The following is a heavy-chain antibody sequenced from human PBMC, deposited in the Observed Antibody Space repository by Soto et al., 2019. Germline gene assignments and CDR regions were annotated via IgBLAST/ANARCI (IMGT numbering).Heavy chain of an antibody. J-gene: IGHJ4*02. V-gene: IGHV4-34*01. Sequence: PSETRSLTCAVYGGSFSGYYWSWIRQPPGKGLEWIGEINHSGSTNYNPSLKSRVTISVDTSKNQFSLKLSSVTAADTAVYCCARVKEQLGGGGDYWGQGTLVTVSS. CDR1: GGSFSGYY. CDR2: INHSGST. D-gene: IGHD6-6*01. CDR3: ARVKEQLGGGGDY.